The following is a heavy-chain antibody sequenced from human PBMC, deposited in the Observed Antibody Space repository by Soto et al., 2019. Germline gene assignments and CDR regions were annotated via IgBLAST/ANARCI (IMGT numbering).Heavy chain of an antibody. V-gene: IGHV4-34*01. CDR3: ARISGPRIVVVVAARGASYYFDY. J-gene: IGHJ4*02. D-gene: IGHD2-15*01. CDR2: INHSGST. CDR1: GGSFSGYY. Sequence: PSETLSLTCAVYGGSFSGYYWSWIRQPPGKGLEWIGEINHSGSTNYNPSLKSRVTISVDTSKNQFSLKLSSVTAADTAVYYCARISGPRIVVVVAARGASYYFDYWGQGTLVTVSS.